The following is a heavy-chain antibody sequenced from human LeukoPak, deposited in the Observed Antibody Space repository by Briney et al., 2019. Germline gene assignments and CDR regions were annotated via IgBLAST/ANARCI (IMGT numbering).Heavy chain of an antibody. CDR3: ARDSSSWYPPTSFDC. J-gene: IGHJ4*02. Sequence: GGSLRLSCAPSAFTFSSYAMHWVRQAPGKGLGWGAVISYDGSNKYYADSVRGRFTISRDNSKNTRYLQMNSLRAEDTAVYYCARDSSSWYPPTSFDCWDQGTLVTVS. CDR2: ISYDGSNK. V-gene: IGHV3-30*04. CDR1: AFTFSSYA. D-gene: IGHD6-13*01.